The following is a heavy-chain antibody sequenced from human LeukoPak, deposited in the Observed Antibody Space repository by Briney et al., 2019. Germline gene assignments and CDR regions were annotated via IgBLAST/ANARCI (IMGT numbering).Heavy chain of an antibody. J-gene: IGHJ4*02. Sequence: GGSLRLSCAASGFTFSSYWMSWVRQAPGKGLEWVANIKQDGSEKYYVDSVKGRFTISRDNAKNSLYLQMNSLRAEDAAVYYCAQRGIYYVFDYWGQGALVTVSS. CDR3: AQRGIYYVFDY. CDR1: GFTFSSYW. CDR2: IKQDGSEK. D-gene: IGHD3-16*01. V-gene: IGHV3-7*03.